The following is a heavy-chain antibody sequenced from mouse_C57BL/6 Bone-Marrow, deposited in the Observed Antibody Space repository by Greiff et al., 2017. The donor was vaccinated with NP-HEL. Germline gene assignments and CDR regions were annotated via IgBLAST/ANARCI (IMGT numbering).Heavy chain of an antibody. CDR1: GYTFTGYW. Sequence: QVQLQQSGAELMKPGASVKLSCKATGYTFTGYWIEWVKQRPGHGLEWIGEILPGSGSTNYTEKFKGKATFTADTSSNTAYMQLSSLTTEDSAIYYCASHRAWFAYWDQGNLVTVSA. CDR2: ILPGSGST. V-gene: IGHV1-9*01. CDR3: ASHRAWFAY. J-gene: IGHJ3*01.